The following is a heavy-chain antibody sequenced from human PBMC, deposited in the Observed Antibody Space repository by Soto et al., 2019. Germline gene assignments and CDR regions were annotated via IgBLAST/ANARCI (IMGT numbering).Heavy chain of an antibody. CDR2: VNTDETRT. J-gene: IGHJ4*02. V-gene: IGHV3-74*01. Sequence: PGGSLRLSCGASGFTFSIYWMHWVRQTPGKGLVWVARVNTDETRTSYADSVKGRFTVSRDNAKNTLYLQMNGLRAEDTAVYYCARVLNGQWYFDYWGQGTQVTVSS. CDR1: GFTFSIYW. D-gene: IGHD6-19*01. CDR3: ARVLNGQWYFDY.